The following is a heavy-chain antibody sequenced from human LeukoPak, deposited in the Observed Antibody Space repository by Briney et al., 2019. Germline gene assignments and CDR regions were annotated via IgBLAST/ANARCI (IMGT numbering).Heavy chain of an antibody. CDR3: ARSSGILTGYYPHGPAGYFDY. D-gene: IGHD3-9*01. Sequence: SETLSLTCTVSGGSISSYYWSWIRQPPGKGLEWIGYIYYSGSTNYNPSLKSRVTISVDTSKNQFSLKLSSVTAADTAVYYCARSSGILTGYYPHGPAGYFDYWGQGTLVTVSS. CDR2: IYYSGST. CDR1: GGSISSYY. V-gene: IGHV4-59*01. J-gene: IGHJ4*02.